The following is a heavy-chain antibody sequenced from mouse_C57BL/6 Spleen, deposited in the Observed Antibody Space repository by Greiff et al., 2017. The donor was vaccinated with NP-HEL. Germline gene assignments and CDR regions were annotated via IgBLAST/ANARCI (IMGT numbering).Heavy chain of an antibody. CDR2: INPGSGGT. D-gene: IGHD1-1*01. CDR1: GYAFTNYL. Sequence: QVQLQQSGAELVRPGTSVKVSCKASGYAFTNYLIEWVKQRPGQGLEWIGVINPGSGGTNYNEQFKGKATLTADKSSSTAYMQLSSLTSEDSAVYFCARGAYYGSSPYAMDYWGQGTSVTVSS. V-gene: IGHV1-54*01. CDR3: ARGAYYGSSPYAMDY. J-gene: IGHJ4*01.